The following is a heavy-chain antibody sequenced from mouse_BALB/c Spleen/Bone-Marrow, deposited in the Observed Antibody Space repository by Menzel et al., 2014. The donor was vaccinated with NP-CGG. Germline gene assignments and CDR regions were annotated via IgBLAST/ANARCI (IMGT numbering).Heavy chain of an antibody. CDR1: GYAFTNYN. D-gene: IGHD2-14*01. J-gene: IGHJ2*01. CDR2: IDPYSGGT. Sequence: EVQLQQSGPELVKPGASVKVSCKASGYAFTNYNMNWVKQSHGTSLEWIGYIDPYSGGTNYNQKFRGKATLTVDKSSSTAYMHLNSLTSEDSAVYYCSRGVLAYFDYWGQGTTLTVSS. V-gene: IGHV1S135*01. CDR3: SRGVLAYFDY.